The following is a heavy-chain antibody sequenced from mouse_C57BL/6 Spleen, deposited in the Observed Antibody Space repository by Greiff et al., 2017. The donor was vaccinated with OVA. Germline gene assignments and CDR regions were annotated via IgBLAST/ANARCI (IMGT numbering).Heavy chain of an antibody. CDR1: GFTFSDYG. D-gene: IGHD1-1*01. CDR3: ARNTGYAMDY. CDR2: ISSGSSTI. J-gene: IGHJ4*01. V-gene: IGHV5-17*01. Sequence: DVKLQESGGGLVKPGGSLKLSCAASGFTFSDYGMHWVRQAPEKGLEWVAYISSGSSTIYYADTVKGRFTISRDNAKNTLFLQMTSLRSEDTAMYYCARNTGYAMDYWGQGTSVTVSS.